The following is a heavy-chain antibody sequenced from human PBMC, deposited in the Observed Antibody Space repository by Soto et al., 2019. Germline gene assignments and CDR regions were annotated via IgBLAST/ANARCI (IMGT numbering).Heavy chain of an antibody. CDR2: ISGSGGTT. CDR3: AKDTGYSGFDTFDL. D-gene: IGHD5-12*01. V-gene: IGHV3-23*01. J-gene: IGHJ4*02. Sequence: EVQLLESGGDLVQPGGSLRLSCAASGITFSDYAMSWIRQAPGQGLEWVSAISGSGGTTYYADSVKGRFTISRDNSKNTLYLQMISLRADDTAVYYCAKDTGYSGFDTFDLWGQGTLVTVSS. CDR1: GITFSDYA.